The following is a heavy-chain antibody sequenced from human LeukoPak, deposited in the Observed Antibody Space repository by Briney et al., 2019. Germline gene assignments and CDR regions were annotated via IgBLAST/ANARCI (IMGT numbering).Heavy chain of an antibody. Sequence: GGSLRLSCEVSGFTFSTSVMHWVRQAPGKGLEYVSGISDNGLDTHYGNSVEGRFTISRDNSKNSLYLQMDSLRDEDMAVYYCAREGHSGHRGALDIWGQGTMVTVSS. CDR3: AREGHSGHRGALDI. D-gene: IGHD1-26*01. CDR2: ISDNGLDT. J-gene: IGHJ3*02. V-gene: IGHV3-64*01. CDR1: GFTFSTSV.